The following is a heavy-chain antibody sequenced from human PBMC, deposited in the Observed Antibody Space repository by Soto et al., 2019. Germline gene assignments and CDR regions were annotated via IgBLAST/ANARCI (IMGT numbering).Heavy chain of an antibody. J-gene: IGHJ3*02. V-gene: IGHV4-59*01. CDR3: ARDAYSFNSGAKLGAYDI. D-gene: IGHD2-21*01. CDR2: IAYNGVT. Sequence: SETLSLTCSVSGGSIRSDYWGWIRQPPGKGLEWIGYIAYNGVTSYNPSLASRLTISLDKSNNHFSLKLTSVTAADTAVYYCARDAYSFNSGAKLGAYDIWGQGRMVTVSS. CDR1: GGSIRSDY.